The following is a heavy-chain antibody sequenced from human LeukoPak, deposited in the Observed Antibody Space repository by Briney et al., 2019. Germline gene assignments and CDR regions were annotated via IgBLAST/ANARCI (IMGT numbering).Heavy chain of an antibody. Sequence: GGSLRLSCVASGFTFSSYWMTWVRQAPGKGLEWLANIKEDGSIQNYLDSGRGRFTSSRDNGKTSVYLQLNSLRADDTAVYYCARDVWTGVAVSDYWGQGTLVTVSS. V-gene: IGHV3-7*01. J-gene: IGHJ4*02. CDR2: IKEDGSIQ. CDR3: ARDVWTGVAVSDY. CDR1: GFTFSSYW. D-gene: IGHD6-19*01.